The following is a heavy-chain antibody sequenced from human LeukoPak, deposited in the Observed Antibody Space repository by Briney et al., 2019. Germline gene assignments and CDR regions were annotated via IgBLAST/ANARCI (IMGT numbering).Heavy chain of an antibody. CDR2: MNPNSGGT. CDR1: VYTFTDYY. V-gene: IGHV1-2*02. Sequence: ASVTVSFKSSVYTFTDYYMHWVRQAPGQGREWMGWMNPNSGGTKYAQKFQGRVTMTRDTSISTAYMELSRLRSDETAGYYCARGTFVLLDWGQGTLVTVSS. D-gene: IGHD2/OR15-2a*01. J-gene: IGHJ4*02. CDR3: ARGTFVLLD.